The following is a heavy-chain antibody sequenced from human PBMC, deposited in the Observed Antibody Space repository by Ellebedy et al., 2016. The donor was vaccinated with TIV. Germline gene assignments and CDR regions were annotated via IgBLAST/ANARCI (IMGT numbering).Heavy chain of an antibody. Sequence: AASVKVSCKASGYNFTSYDINWVRQATGQGLEWMGWMNPNSGNTGYAQKFQGRVTMTRNTSISTAYMELRSLRSDDTAVYFCAKDKLSPYYDFLSGPEWGYYYGMDVWGQGTTVTVSS. D-gene: IGHD3-3*01. CDR2: MNPNSGNT. V-gene: IGHV1-8*01. CDR1: GYNFTSYD. J-gene: IGHJ6*02. CDR3: AKDKLSPYYDFLSGPEWGYYYGMDV.